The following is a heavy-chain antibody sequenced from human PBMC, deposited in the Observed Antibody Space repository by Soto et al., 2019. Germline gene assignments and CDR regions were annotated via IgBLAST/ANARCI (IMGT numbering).Heavy chain of an antibody. CDR2: INHSGST. D-gene: IGHD4-4*01. Sequence: QVQLQQWGAGLLKPSETLSLTCAVYGGSFSGYYWSWIRQPPGKGLEWIGEINHSGSTNYNPSLKSRVTISVDTSKNQFSLKLSSVTAADTAVYYCARIWTTTDYYYDHMDVWGQGTSVTVSS. J-gene: IGHJ6*02. CDR3: ARIWTTTDYYYDHMDV. V-gene: IGHV4-34*01. CDR1: GGSFSGYY.